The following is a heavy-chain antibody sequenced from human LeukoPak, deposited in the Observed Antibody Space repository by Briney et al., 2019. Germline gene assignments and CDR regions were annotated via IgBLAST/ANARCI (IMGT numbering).Heavy chain of an antibody. V-gene: IGHV3-53*01. CDR1: GFTFSSYS. CDR2: IYSGGST. D-gene: IGHD6-13*01. CDR3: ARGVAADARYYFDY. J-gene: IGHJ4*02. Sequence: GSLRLSCAASGFTFSSYSMSWVRQAPGKGLEWVLVIYSGGSTYYADSVKGRFTISRDNSKNTLYLQMNSLRAEDTAVYYCARGVAADARYYFDYWGQGTLVTVSS.